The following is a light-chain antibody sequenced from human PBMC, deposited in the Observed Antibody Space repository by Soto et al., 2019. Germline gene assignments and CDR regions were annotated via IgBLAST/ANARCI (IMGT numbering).Light chain of an antibody. J-gene: IGKJ1*01. V-gene: IGKV3-20*01. Sequence: EIVFTQSPRTLSLSPGERATLSCRASQRVSRSYLAWYQQKPGQAPRLLIYGASSRATGIPDRFSGSGAGTDFTLTISRLEPEDFAVYYCQQFRTFGQGTKVDIK. CDR1: QRVSRSY. CDR2: GAS. CDR3: QQFRT.